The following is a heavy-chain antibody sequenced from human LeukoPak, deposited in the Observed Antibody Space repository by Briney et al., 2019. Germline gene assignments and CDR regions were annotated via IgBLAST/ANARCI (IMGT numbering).Heavy chain of an antibody. Sequence: ASVKVSCKASGYTFTSYAMHWVRQAPGQRLEWMGWINAGNGNTKYSQKFQGRVTITRDTSASTAYMELSSLRSEDTAVYYCARSVHFDSSGRYGMDVWGQGTTVTVSS. CDR2: INAGNGNT. J-gene: IGHJ6*02. D-gene: IGHD3-22*01. V-gene: IGHV1-3*01. CDR3: ARSVHFDSSGRYGMDV. CDR1: GYTFTSYA.